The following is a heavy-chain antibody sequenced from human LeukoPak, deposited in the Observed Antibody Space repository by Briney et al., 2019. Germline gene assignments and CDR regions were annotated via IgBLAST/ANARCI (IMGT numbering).Heavy chain of an antibody. J-gene: IGHJ6*02. CDR3: ARGQSSPYYYYGMDV. CDR2: INHSGST. CDR1: GGSFSGYY. D-gene: IGHD6-6*01. V-gene: IGHV4-34*01. Sequence: PSETLSLTCAVYGGSFSGYYWSRIRQPPGKGLEWIGEINHSGSTNYNPSLKSRVTISVDTSKNQFSLKLSSVTAADTAVYYRARGQSSPYYYYGMDVWGQGTTVTVSS.